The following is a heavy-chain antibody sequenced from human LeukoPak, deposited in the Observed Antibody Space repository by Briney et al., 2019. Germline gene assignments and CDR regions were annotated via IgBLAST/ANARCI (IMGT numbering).Heavy chain of an antibody. D-gene: IGHD6-13*01. CDR1: GFTFDDYA. J-gene: IGHJ4*02. CDR3: AKDNGPPHRKYSSSWYYIDY. V-gene: IGHV3-9*01. Sequence: GGSLRLSCAASGFTFDDYAMHWVRQAPGKGLEWVSGISWNSGSIGYADSVKGRFTISRDNAKNSLYLQMNSLRAEDTALYYCAKDNGPPHRKYSSSWYYIDYWGQGTLVTVSS. CDR2: ISWNSGSI.